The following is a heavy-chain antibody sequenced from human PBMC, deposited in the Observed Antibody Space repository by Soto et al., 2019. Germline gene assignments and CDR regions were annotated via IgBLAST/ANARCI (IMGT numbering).Heavy chain of an antibody. V-gene: IGHV4-39*01. D-gene: IGHD3-22*01. CDR3: ARHAYYYDSSGYPYFQH. J-gene: IGHJ1*01. CDR2: IYYSGST. CDR1: GGSISSSSYY. Sequence: PSETLSLTCTVSGGSISSSSYYWGWIRQPPGKGLEWIGSIYYSGSTYYNPSLKSRVTISVDTSKNQFSLKLSSVTAADTAVYYCARHAYYYDSSGYPYFQHWGQGTLVTVSS.